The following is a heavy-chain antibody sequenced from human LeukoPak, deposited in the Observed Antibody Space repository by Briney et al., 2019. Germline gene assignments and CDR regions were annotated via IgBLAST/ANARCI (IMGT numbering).Heavy chain of an antibody. D-gene: IGHD2/OR15-2a*01. V-gene: IGHV3-30*04. CDR3: ARGGWGLGVIAVKARGFKGDYYFDY. CDR1: GFTFSSYT. J-gene: IGHJ4*02. CDR2: ISYDGSNK. Sequence: PGGSLRLSCAISGFTFSSYTMHWVRQAPGKGLEWVAVISYDGSNKYYADSVKGRFTISRDNSKNTLYLQMNSLRAEDTTVHYCARGGWGLGVIAVKARGFKGDYYFDYWGQGTLVTVSS.